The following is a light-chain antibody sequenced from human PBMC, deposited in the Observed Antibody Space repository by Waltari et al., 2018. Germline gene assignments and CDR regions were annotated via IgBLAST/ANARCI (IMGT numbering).Light chain of an antibody. Sequence: DIQMTQSPSTLSASVGDRVTITCRASQKINSWLAWHQQKPGKAPKLLIYKASSLESGVPSRFSGSGSGTEFTLTISSLQPDDFATYYCLQYNGEPRTFGQGTKLEVK. CDR2: KAS. CDR1: QKINSW. V-gene: IGKV1-5*03. J-gene: IGKJ1*01. CDR3: LQYNGEPRT.